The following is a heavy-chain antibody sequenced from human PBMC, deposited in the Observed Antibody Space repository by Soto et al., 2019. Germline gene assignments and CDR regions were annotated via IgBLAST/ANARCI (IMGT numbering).Heavy chain of an antibody. J-gene: IGHJ4*01. CDR2: ININMGDV. V-gene: IGHV1-18*01. CDR3: ATVDMNRGRFDF. Sequence: ASVKVSCKASGHSSTHNGISWVRRAPGQGLEWMGWININMGDVNHAPKFQGRVMLTTDTSTTTAYMELRGLRLDDTAVYCCATVDMNRGRFDFWGHGTLVTVSS. CDR1: GHSSTHNG.